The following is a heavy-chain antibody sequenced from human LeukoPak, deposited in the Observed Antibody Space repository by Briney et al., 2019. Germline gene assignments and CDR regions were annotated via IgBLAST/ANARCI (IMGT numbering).Heavy chain of an antibody. CDR2: LSGDGTKM. V-gene: IGHV3-23*01. CDR1: GFTLSTYA. J-gene: IGHJ4*02. Sequence: GGALSLSCAASGFTLSTYAMSWVRQAPGKGLEWVPGLSGDGTKMYYAESVRGRFTISRDISKNTLSLQMSSLRAEDTAIYYCARLAANHFDYWGQGTLVTVSS. D-gene: IGHD3-9*01. CDR3: ARLAANHFDY.